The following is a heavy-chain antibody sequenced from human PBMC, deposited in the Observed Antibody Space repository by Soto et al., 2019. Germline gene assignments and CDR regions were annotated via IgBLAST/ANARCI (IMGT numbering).Heavy chain of an antibody. J-gene: IGHJ1*01. V-gene: IGHV4-39*01. CDR3: ARQGVVVAATHNFFRH. CDR1: GGSISSSSYY. Sequence: SETLSLTCTVSGGSISSSSYYWGWIRQPPGKGLEWIGSIYYSGSTYYNPSLKSRVTISVDTSKNQFSLKLSSVTAADTAVYYCARQGVVVAATHNFFRHWGQGTLVTVSS. D-gene: IGHD2-15*01. CDR2: IYYSGST.